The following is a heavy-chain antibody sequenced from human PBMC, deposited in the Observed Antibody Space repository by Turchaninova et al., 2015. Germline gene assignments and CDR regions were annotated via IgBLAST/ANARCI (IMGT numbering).Heavy chain of an antibody. D-gene: IGHD5-18*01. CDR2: IDYSGST. CDR3: ARAGIQDSFDI. J-gene: IGHJ3*02. CDR1: GGSISSYY. Sequence: QVQLQESGPGLGKPSETLSLPCTVPGGSISSYYWNWLRQPPGKGLEWIGFIDYSGSTNYNPSLKSRLTISVDTSRNQFSLNLASVTAADTAVYYCARAGIQDSFDIWGQGTMVTVSS. V-gene: IGHV4-59*01.